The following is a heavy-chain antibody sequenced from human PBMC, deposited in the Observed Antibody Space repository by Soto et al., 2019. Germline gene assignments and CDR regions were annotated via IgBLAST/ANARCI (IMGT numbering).Heavy chain of an antibody. D-gene: IGHD3-9*01. CDR3: ARVPLRYFDWSPAAYYFDY. Sequence: GASVKVSCKASGYTFTIYGISWVRQAPGQGLEWMGWISAYNGNTNYAQKLQGRVTMTTDTSTSTAYMELRSLRSDDTAVYYCARVPLRYFDWSPAAYYFDYWGQGTLVTVSS. V-gene: IGHV1-18*01. CDR1: GYTFTIYG. J-gene: IGHJ4*02. CDR2: ISAYNGNT.